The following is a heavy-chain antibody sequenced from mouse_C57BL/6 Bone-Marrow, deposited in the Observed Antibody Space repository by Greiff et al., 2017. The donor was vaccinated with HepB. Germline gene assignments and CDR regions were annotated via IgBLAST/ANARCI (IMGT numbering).Heavy chain of an antibody. CDR1: GFPITSGYY. D-gene: IGHD1-1*01. CDR2: ITHSGET. V-gene: IGHV12-3*01. CDR3: AGDFTTVAPYAMDY. Sequence: EESGPGLVKPSQSLFLTCSITGFPITSGYYWIWIRQSPGKPLEWMGYITHSGETFYNPSLQSPISITRETSKNQFFLQLNSVTTEDTAMYYCAGDFTTVAPYAMDYWGQGTSVTVAS. J-gene: IGHJ4*01.